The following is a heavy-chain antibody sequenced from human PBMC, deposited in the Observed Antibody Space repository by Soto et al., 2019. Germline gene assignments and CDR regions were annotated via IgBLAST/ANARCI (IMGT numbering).Heavy chain of an antibody. J-gene: IGHJ5*02. Sequence: EVQLLESGGGLVQPGGSLRLSCAASGFTFSSYAMSWVRQAPGKGLEWVSAISGSGGSTYYADSVKGRFTISGDNSKNTLYLQMNSLRAEDKAVYYCAKVATVLNWFDPWGQGTLVTVSS. CDR3: AKVATVLNWFDP. V-gene: IGHV3-23*01. CDR1: GFTFSSYA. D-gene: IGHD3-10*01. CDR2: ISGSGGST.